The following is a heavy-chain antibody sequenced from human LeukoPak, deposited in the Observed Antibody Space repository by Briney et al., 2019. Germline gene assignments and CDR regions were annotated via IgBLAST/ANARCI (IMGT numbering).Heavy chain of an antibody. V-gene: IGHV4-39*01. CDR2: IYYSGST. J-gene: IGHJ4*02. Sequence: PSEALSLTCTVSGGSISSSSYYSGWIRQPPGNGLEWIGSIYYSGSTYYNPSLKSRVTISVDTSKNQFSLKLSSVTAADTAVYYCARHVPDSSGQFDYWGQGTLVTVSS. CDR1: GGSISSSSYY. CDR3: ARHVPDSSGQFDY. D-gene: IGHD3-22*01.